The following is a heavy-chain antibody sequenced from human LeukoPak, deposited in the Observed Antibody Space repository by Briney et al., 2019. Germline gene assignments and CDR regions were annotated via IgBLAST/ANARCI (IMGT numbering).Heavy chain of an antibody. Sequence: GGSLRLSCAASGFTFSDYYMSWIRQAPGKGLEWVSYISSSGSTIYYADSVKGRFTISRDNAKNSLYLQMNSLRAEDTAVYYCAKDYSSGWPYFDYWGQGTLVTVSS. V-gene: IGHV3-11*01. CDR3: AKDYSSGWPYFDY. CDR2: ISSSGSTI. CDR1: GFTFSDYY. D-gene: IGHD6-19*01. J-gene: IGHJ4*02.